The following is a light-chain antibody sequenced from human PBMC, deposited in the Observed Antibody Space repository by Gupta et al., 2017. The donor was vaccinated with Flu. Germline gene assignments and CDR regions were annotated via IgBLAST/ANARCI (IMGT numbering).Light chain of an antibody. J-gene: IGKJ2*01. CDR3: QQYGSSPRT. V-gene: IGKV3-20*01. Sequence: LSCRASQSATNSYLAWYQQKPGQAPRLLIYGASIRAPGIPDRFSGSGSGTGFTLSISRLEPEDFTVYYCQQYGSSPRTFGQGTRLQI. CDR1: QSATNSY. CDR2: GAS.